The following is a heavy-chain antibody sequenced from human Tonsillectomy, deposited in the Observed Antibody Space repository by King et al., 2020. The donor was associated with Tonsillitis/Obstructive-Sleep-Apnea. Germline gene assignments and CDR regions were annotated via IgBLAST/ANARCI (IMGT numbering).Heavy chain of an antibody. CDR1: GFTFSSYA. CDR2: ISYDGSNK. V-gene: IGHV3-30*04. D-gene: IGHD1-26*01. CDR3: AGGSVGATKGDY. J-gene: IGHJ4*02. Sequence: VQLVESGGGVVQPGRSLRLSCAASGFTFSSYAMHWVRQAPGKGLEWVAVISYDGSNKYYADSVKGRFTISRDNSKNTLYLQMNSLRAEETAVYYCAGGSVGATKGDYWGQGTLVTVSS.